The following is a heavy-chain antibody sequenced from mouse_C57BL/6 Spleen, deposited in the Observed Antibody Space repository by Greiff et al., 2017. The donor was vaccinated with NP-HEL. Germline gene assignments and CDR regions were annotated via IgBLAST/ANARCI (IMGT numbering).Heavy chain of an antibody. CDR3: AREGCYGNYFDY. V-gene: IGHV1-63*02. CDR1: GYTFTNYW. Sequence: QVQLQQSGAELVRPGTSVKMSCKATGYTFTNYWIGWVKQRPGHGLEWIGDIYPGGGNTNYNEKFKGKATLTADTSSSTAYMQFSSLTSEDSAIYYCAREGCYGNYFDYWGQGTTLTVSS. CDR2: IYPGGGNT. J-gene: IGHJ2*01. D-gene: IGHD2-1*01.